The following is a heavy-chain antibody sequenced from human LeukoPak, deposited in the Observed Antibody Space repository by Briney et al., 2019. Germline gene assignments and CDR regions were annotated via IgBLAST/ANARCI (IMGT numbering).Heavy chain of an antibody. CDR2: ISYDGSNK. V-gene: IGHV3-30*04. J-gene: IGHJ5*02. D-gene: IGHD2-2*01. CDR3: ARGIVVKPSANWFDP. Sequence: GGPLRLSCAASGFTFSSYAMSWVRQAPGRGLEWVADISYDGSNKYYADSVKGRFTISRDNSKNTPYLQMNSLRAEDTAVYYCARGIVVKPSANWFDPWGQGTPVTVSS. CDR1: GFTFSSYA.